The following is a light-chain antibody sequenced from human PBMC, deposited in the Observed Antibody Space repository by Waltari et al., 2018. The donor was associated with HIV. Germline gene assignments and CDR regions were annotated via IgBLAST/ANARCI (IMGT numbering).Light chain of an antibody. CDR2: DNN. J-gene: IGLJ2*01. CDR1: SSQLGGKS. Sequence: QSVLTQTPSVTAAPGQEVTISYSGSSSQLGGKSVSWSAPGPGRATKLLIYDNNKRPSGIPDRFSGSKSGTSVPLGITGLQTGDEADYYCSTWDVSLGAGVFGGGTKLTVL. CDR3: STWDVSLGAGV. V-gene: IGLV1-51*01.